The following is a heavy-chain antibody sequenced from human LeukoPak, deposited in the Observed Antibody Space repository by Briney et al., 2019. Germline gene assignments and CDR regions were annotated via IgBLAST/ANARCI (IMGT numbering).Heavy chain of an antibody. J-gene: IGHJ3*02. D-gene: IGHD3-9*01. CDR2: ISYDGSNK. CDR1: GFTFSSYG. Sequence: PGRSLRLSCAASGFTFSSYGMHWVRQAPGKGLEWVAVISYDGSNKYYADSVKGRFTISRDNSKNTLYLQMNSLRAEDTAVYYCAKDLTYYDILTGYYQEDAFDIWGQGTMVTVSS. V-gene: IGHV3-30*18. CDR3: AKDLTYYDILTGYYQEDAFDI.